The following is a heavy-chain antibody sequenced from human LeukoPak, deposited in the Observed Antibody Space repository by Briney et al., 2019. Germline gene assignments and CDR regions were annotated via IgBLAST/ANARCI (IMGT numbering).Heavy chain of an antibody. Sequence: PSETLSLTCTVSGGSISSSSYYWGWIRQPPGKGLEWIGSIYYSGSTYHNPSLKSRVTISVDTSKNQFSLKLSSVTAADTAVYYCARVRIDCSSTSCYRERFDYWGQGTLVTVSS. V-gene: IGHV4-39*01. CDR1: GGSISSSSYY. CDR2: IYYSGST. D-gene: IGHD2-2*01. J-gene: IGHJ4*02. CDR3: ARVRIDCSSTSCYRERFDY.